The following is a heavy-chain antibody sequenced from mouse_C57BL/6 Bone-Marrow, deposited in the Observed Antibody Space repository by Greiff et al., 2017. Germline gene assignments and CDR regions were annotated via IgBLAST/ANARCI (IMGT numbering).Heavy chain of an antibody. V-gene: IGHV1-59*01. Sequence: QVQLQQPGAELVRPGTSVKLSCKASGYTFTSYWMHWVKQRPGQGLEWIGVIDPSDSYTNYNQKFKGKATLTVDTSSSTAYMQLSSLTSEDSAVYYCARRTTRHYYAMDYWGQGTSVTVSS. J-gene: IGHJ4*01. CDR1: GYTFTSYW. CDR2: IDPSDSYT. CDR3: ARRTTRHYYAMDY. D-gene: IGHD2-1*01.